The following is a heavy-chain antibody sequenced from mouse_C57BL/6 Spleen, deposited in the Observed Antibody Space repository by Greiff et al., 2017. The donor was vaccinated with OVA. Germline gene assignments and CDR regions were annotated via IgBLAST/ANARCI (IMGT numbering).Heavy chain of an antibody. D-gene: IGHD1-1*01. CDR1: GFTFSDYG. CDR3: ARARNYGAWFAY. Sequence: VQLKESGGGLVKPGGSLKLSCAASGFTFSDYGMHWVRQAPEKGLEWVAYISSGSSTIYYADTVKGRFTISRDNAKNTLFLQMTSLRSEDTAIYYCARARNYGAWFAYWGQGTLVTVSA. CDR2: ISSGSSTI. V-gene: IGHV5-17*01. J-gene: IGHJ3*01.